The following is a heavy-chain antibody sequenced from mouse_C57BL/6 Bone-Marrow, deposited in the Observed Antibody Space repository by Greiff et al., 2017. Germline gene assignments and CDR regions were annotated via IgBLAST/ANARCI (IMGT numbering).Heavy chain of an antibody. CDR2: IYPRSGNT. D-gene: IGHD2-5*01. CDR3: AGGSYYSIGGFDY. CDR1: GYTFTSYG. Sequence: QVQLKQSGAELARPGASVKLSCKASGYTFTSYGISWVKQRTGQGLEWIGEIYPRSGNTYYNEKFKGKATLTADKSSSTAYMELRSLTSEDSAVYFCAGGSYYSIGGFDYGGQGTTLTVSS. V-gene: IGHV1-81*01. J-gene: IGHJ2*01.